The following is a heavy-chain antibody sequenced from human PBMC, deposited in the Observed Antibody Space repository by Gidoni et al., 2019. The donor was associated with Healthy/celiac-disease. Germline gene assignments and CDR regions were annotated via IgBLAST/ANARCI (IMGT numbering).Heavy chain of an antibody. J-gene: IGHJ4*02. V-gene: IGHV3-48*01. CDR3: ATPPLILGYCSGGSCYSVDY. CDR1: GFTFSSYS. CDR2: ISSSSTI. Sequence: ELQLLESGGGLVQPGGSLRLSSAASGFTFSSYSMNWVRQAPGKGLEWVSYISSSSTIYYADSVKGRFTISRDNAKNSLYLQMNSLRAEDTAVYYCATPPLILGYCSGGSCYSVDYWGQGTLVTVSS. D-gene: IGHD2-15*01.